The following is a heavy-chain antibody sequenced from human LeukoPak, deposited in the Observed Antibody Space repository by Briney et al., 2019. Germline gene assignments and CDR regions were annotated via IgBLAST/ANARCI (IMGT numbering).Heavy chain of an antibody. D-gene: IGHD6-13*01. Sequence: SETLSLTCTVSGGSISSYYWSWIRQPPGKGLEWIGYIYYSGSTNYNPSLKSRVTISVDTSKNQFSLKLSSVTAADTAVYCCASWIAAAGPPQVAFDIWGQGTMVTVSS. CDR1: GGSISSYY. J-gene: IGHJ3*02. CDR2: IYYSGST. CDR3: ASWIAAAGPPQVAFDI. V-gene: IGHV4-59*01.